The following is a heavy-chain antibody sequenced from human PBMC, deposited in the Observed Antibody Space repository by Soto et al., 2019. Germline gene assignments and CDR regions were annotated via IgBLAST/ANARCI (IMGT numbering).Heavy chain of an antibody. D-gene: IGHD2-21*01. CDR3: AGAPTGSYGGDWFDP. Sequence: EVQLVESGGGLVQPGGSLRLSCAAPGFIFSTYWIHWVRQPPGKGLVWVSRINSDGSRTGYADSVKGRFTSSRDNTRNTLYLQMNSLGAENTAVYHCAGAPTGSYGGDWFDPWGQGTLVTVSS. J-gene: IGHJ5*02. CDR2: INSDGSRT. V-gene: IGHV3-74*01. CDR1: GFIFSTYW.